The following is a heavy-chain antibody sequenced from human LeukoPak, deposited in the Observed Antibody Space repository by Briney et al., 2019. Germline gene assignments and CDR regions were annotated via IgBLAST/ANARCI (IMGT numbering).Heavy chain of an antibody. CDR3: ARGLVGLTPHAGVFQI. J-gene: IGHJ3*02. CDR1: GVSFSSSY. CDR2: IYSNGNT. D-gene: IGHD1-26*01. V-gene: IGHV4-59*01. Sequence: SETLSLTCIVSGVSFSSSYWSWIRQPPGKGLEWIAYIYSNGNTNSNPSLKSRVTIAVDTSQSQFSLKLSSVTAADTAVYYCARGLVGLTPHAGVFQIWGQGTKVTVSS.